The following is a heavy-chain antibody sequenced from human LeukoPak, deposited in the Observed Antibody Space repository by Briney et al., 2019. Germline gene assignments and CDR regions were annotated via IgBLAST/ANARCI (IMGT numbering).Heavy chain of an antibody. CDR3: ARDRGDSSGYYSYYGMDV. CDR1: GFSFSRYG. V-gene: IGHV3-33*01. Sequence: GRSLRLSCAASGFSFSRYGMHWVRQAPGKGLEWVAVIWYDGSIKYYIDSVKGRFTISRDNSKNTLYLHMNSLRAEDAALYYCARDRGDSSGYYSYYGMDVWGQGATVTVPS. J-gene: IGHJ6*02. D-gene: IGHD3-22*01. CDR2: IWYDGSIK.